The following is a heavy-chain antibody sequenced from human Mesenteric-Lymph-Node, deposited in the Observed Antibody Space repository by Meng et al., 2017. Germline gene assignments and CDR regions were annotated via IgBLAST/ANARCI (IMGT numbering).Heavy chain of an antibody. CDR1: GGTFSSYT. D-gene: IGHD3-9*01. V-gene: IGHV1-69*02. J-gene: IGHJ4*02. CDR2: IIPILGIA. CDR3: ARFPGGYYDILTGYSDPYFDY. Sequence: SVKVSCKASGGTFSSYTISWVRQAPGQGLEWMGRIIPILGIANYAQKFQGRVTITADKSTSTAYMELSSLRSEDTAVYYCARFPGGYYDILTGYSDPYFDYWGQGTLVTVSS.